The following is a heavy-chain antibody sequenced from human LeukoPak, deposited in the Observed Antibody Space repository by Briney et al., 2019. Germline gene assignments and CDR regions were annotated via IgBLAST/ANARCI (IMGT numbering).Heavy chain of an antibody. J-gene: IGHJ4*02. CDR2: INHSGST. D-gene: IGHD2-15*01. Sequence: PSETLSLTCAVYGGSFSGYYWSWIRQPPGKGLEWIGEINHSGSTNYNPSLESRVTISVDTSKNQFSLKLSSVTAADTAVYYCARDAMYCSGGSCYYYWGQGTLVTVSS. CDR3: ARDAMYCSGGSCYYY. CDR1: GGSFSGYY. V-gene: IGHV4-34*01.